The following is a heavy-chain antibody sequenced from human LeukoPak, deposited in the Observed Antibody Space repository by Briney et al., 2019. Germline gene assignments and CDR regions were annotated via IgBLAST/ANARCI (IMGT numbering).Heavy chain of an antibody. CDR2: IYSGGST. D-gene: IGHD4-17*01. Sequence: PGGSLRLSCAASGFTVSSNYMSWVRQAPGKGLEWVSVIYSGGSTYYADSVKGRFTISRDNSKNTLYLQMNSLRAEDTAVYCCATDYGDYPKNYYYGMDVWGQGTTVTVSS. CDR1: GFTVSSNY. J-gene: IGHJ6*02. CDR3: ATDYGDYPKNYYYGMDV. V-gene: IGHV3-66*01.